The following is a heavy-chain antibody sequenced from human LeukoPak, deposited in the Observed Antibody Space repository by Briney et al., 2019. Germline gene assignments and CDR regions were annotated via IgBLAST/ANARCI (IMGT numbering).Heavy chain of an antibody. CDR3: ARVQSSGSGRYYYYYMDV. CDR1: GGSISSYY. Sequence: SETLSLTCTVSGGSISSYYWSWIRQPPGKGLEWIGYIYYSGSTNYNPSLKSRVTISVDTSKNQFSLKLTSVTAADTAVYYCARVQSSGSGRYYYYYMDVWGKGTTVTISS. J-gene: IGHJ6*03. D-gene: IGHD3-10*01. CDR2: IYYSGST. V-gene: IGHV4-59*01.